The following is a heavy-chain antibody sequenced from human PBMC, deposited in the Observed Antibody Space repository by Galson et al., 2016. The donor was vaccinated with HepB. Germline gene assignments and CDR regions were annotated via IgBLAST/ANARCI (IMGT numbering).Heavy chain of an antibody. Sequence: QSGAEVKKPGESLKISCETSGYNFTTYWIAWVRQLPGKGLEWMGIIYPIDSDTRYSPSFQGQVTISADKSISTTSLQWNSLKASDTAMYYCARHLRRAGYAWTSSGMDYWGQGTLVTVSS. V-gene: IGHV5-51*01. CDR3: ARHLRRAGYAWTSSGMDY. CDR1: GYNFTTYW. D-gene: IGHD3-10*01. CDR2: IYPIDSDT. J-gene: IGHJ4*02.